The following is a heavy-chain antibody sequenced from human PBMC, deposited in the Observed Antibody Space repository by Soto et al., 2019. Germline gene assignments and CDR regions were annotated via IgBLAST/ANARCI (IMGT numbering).Heavy chain of an antibody. Sequence: RASVKVSCKASGYTFTSYAMHWVRQAPGQRLEWMGWINAGNGNTKYSQKFQGRVTITRDTSASTAYMELSSLRSEDTAVYYCASLPRRGGAFDIWGQGTMVTVSS. V-gene: IGHV1-3*01. CDR3: ASLPRRGGAFDI. CDR2: INAGNGNT. J-gene: IGHJ3*02. CDR1: GYTFTSYA.